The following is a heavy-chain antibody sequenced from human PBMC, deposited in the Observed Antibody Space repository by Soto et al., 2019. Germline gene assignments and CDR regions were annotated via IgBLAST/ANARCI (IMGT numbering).Heavy chain of an antibody. CDR3: ARPGNYGSGSYLYYLDY. D-gene: IGHD3-10*01. V-gene: IGHV4-39*01. CDR2: IYYSGST. Sequence: QLQLQESGPGLVKPSETLSLTCTVSGGSISSSYYYWGWIHQPPGKGLEWIGSIYYSGSTYYNPSLKSRVTISVDTSKNQFSLKLSSVTAADTAVYYCARPGNYGSGSYLYYLDYWGQGTLVTVSS. J-gene: IGHJ4*02. CDR1: GGSISSSYYY.